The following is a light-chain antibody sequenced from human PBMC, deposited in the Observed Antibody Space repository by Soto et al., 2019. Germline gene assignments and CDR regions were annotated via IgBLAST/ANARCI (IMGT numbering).Light chain of an antibody. V-gene: IGLV2-23*02. J-gene: IGLJ1*01. CDR1: SSDAGSYNL. CDR2: EVS. Sequence: QSVLTQPASVSGSPGQSITISCTGTSSDAGSYNLVSWYQQHPGKAPKLMIYEVSKRPSRVSNRFSGSKSGNTASLTISGLQAEDEAEYYCCSYAGSSTYVFGTGTKVTVL. CDR3: CSYAGSSTYV.